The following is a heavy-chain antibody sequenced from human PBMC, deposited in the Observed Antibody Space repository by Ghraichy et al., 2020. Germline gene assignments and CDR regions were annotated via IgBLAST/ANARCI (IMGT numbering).Heavy chain of an antibody. J-gene: IGHJ4*02. Sequence: GGSLRLSCEASGFIFTNYNMNWVRQAPGKGLEWLSSISGSSAYIYYADSVKGRFTVSRDNAKNSMYLQMTSLRVEDTAVYYCARGSVGRNWSMWVWGQGIRVPVSS. CDR3: ARGSVGRNWSMWV. V-gene: IGHV3-21*01. CDR1: GFIFTNYN. D-gene: IGHD1-26*01. CDR2: ISGSSAYI.